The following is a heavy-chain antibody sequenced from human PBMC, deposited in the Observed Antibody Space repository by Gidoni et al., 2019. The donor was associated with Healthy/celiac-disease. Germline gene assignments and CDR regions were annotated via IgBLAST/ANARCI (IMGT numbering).Heavy chain of an antibody. Sequence: QVQLVQSGAEGKKPGASVEVACKASGYTITSYGISGVRQAPGQGLEWMGWISAYNGNTHYAQKLPCRVTMTTDTSTITAYMVLRSLRSDDTAVYYCAREWGAFDIWGQGTMVTVSS. CDR3: AREWGAFDI. CDR2: ISAYNGNT. J-gene: IGHJ3*02. CDR1: GYTITSYG. D-gene: IGHD3-16*01. V-gene: IGHV1-18*04.